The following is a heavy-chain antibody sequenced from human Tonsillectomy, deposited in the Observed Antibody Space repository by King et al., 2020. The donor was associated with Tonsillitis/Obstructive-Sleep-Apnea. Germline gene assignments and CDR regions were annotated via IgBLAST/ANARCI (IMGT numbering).Heavy chain of an antibody. V-gene: IGHV1-46*01. CDR3: ARDRPPSIGGATRDRGYYFDY. J-gene: IGHJ4*02. Sequence: QLVQSGAEVKKPGASVKVSCKASGYTFTSYYMHWVRQAPGQGLEWMGIINPSGGSTSYAQKFQGRVTMTRDTSTSTVYMELSSLRSEDTAVYYCARDRPPSIGGATRDRGYYFDYWGQGPLVTVSS. CDR2: INPSGGST. CDR1: GYTFTSYY. D-gene: IGHD1-26*01.